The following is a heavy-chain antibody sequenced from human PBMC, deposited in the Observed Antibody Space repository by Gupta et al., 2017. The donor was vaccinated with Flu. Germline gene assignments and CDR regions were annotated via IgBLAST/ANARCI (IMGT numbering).Heavy chain of an antibody. CDR1: GFTFSSYW. D-gene: IGHD4-4*01. Sequence: EVQLVESGGGLVQPGGSLRLSCAASGFTFSSYWMHWVRQAPGKGLVWVSRIHSDGSSTTYADSVKGRFTISRDNAKNTLYLQMNSLRAEDTAVYYCTRDGLGVTPLDYWGQGTLVTVSS. J-gene: IGHJ4*02. CDR2: IHSDGSST. CDR3: TRDGLGVTPLDY. V-gene: IGHV3-74*01.